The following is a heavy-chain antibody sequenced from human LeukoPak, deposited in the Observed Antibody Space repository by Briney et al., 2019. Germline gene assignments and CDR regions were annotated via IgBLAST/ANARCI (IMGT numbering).Heavy chain of an antibody. CDR2: IWYDGSNK. J-gene: IGHJ1*01. V-gene: IGHV3-33*01. Sequence: GGSLRLSCAASGFTLSSYGMHWVRQAPGKGLEWVAVIWYDGSNKYYADSVKGRFTISRDNSKNTLYLQMNSLRAEDTAVYYCARTTRHEPHCSGGSCYATSEYFQHWGQGTLVTVSS. CDR1: GFTLSSYG. CDR3: ARTTRHEPHCSGGSCYATSEYFQH. D-gene: IGHD2-15*01.